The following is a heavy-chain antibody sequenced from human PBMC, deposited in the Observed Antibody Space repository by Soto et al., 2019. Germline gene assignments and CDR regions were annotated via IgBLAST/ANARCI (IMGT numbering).Heavy chain of an antibody. CDR1: GGSISSYY. CDR2: IYYSGST. D-gene: IGHD3-9*01. V-gene: IGHV4-59*08. Sequence: SETLSLTCTVSGGSISSYYWSWIRQPPGKGLEWIGYIYYSGSTNYNPSLKSRVTISVDTSKNQFSLKLSSVTAADTAVYYFARHLKLRYFDWSTGEDAFDIWGQGTMVTVSS. J-gene: IGHJ3*02. CDR3: ARHLKLRYFDWSTGEDAFDI.